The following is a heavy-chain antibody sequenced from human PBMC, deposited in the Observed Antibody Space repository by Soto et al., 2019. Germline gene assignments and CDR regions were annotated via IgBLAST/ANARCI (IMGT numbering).Heavy chain of an antibody. D-gene: IGHD1-26*01. Sequence: GESLKISCKGSGYSFTSYWISWVRQMPGKGLEWMGRIDPSDSYTNYSPSFQGHVTISADKSISTAYLQWSSLKASDTAMYYCARVSWEILSYYYYGMDVWGQGTTVTVSS. CDR3: ARVSWEILSYYYYGMDV. CDR1: GYSFTSYW. CDR2: IDPSDSYT. V-gene: IGHV5-10-1*01. J-gene: IGHJ6*02.